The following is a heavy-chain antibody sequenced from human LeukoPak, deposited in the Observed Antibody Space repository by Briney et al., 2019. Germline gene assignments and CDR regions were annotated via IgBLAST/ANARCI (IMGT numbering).Heavy chain of an antibody. CDR3: ARNDASGLDY. Sequence: ASVKVSCKASGYTFTRYYMHWVRQAPGQGLEWMGFINPSGCSTSYAQKFQGRVTMTRDTSTSTVYMELSSLRSEDTAVYYCARNDASGLDYWGQGTLVTVSS. CDR2: INPSGCST. CDR1: GYTFTRYY. V-gene: IGHV1-46*03. D-gene: IGHD3-10*01. J-gene: IGHJ4*02.